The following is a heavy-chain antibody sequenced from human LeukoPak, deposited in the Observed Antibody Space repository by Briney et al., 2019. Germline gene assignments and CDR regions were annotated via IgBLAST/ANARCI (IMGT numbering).Heavy chain of an antibody. V-gene: IGHV1-2*06. CDR3: ASLDAFDI. Sequence: ASVKVSCKASGYTFTGYYMHWVRQAPGQGLEWMGRINPNSGGTNYAQKFQGRVTITTDESTSTAYMELSSLRSEDTAVYYCASLDAFDIWGQGTMVTVSS. CDR2: INPNSGGT. J-gene: IGHJ3*02. CDR1: GYTFTGYY.